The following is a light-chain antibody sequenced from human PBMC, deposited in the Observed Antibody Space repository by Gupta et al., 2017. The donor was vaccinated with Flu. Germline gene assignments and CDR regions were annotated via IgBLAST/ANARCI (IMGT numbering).Light chain of an antibody. CDR1: GAAMPNHS. CDR3: SSGDRSQTSIV. J-gene: IGLJ2*01. CDR2: NDN. V-gene: IGLV1-44*01. Sequence: TTWCTGSGAAMPNHSVFWYQQHPGKAPRALIYNDNQRPSGIPDRFSGSNSGTTASLTISGLQLEDEADYYCSSGDRSQTSIVFGGGTTVTV.